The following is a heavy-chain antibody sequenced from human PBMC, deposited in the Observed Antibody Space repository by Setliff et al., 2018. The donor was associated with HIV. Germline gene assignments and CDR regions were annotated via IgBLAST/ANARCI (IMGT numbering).Heavy chain of an antibody. Sequence: GESLKISCTASGFTFDDYALTWVRQAPGKGLEWVGFIRSKPIGGTTDYGASVKGRFIISGDDSKTIAHLQMNSLTTEDTAVYFCTRDRRGSNSWSGYNGGFYCWGQGTLVTVSS. V-gene: IGHV3-49*04. CDR3: TRDRRGSNSWSGYNGGFYC. J-gene: IGHJ4*02. D-gene: IGHD3-3*01. CDR2: IRSKPIGGTT. CDR1: GFTFDDYA.